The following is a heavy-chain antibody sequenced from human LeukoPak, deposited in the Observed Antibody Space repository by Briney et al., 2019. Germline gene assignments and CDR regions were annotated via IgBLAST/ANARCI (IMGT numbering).Heavy chain of an antibody. CDR2: IIPILGIA. J-gene: IGHJ6*02. Sequence: GASVKVSCKASGGTFSSYVISWVRQAPGQGLEWMGRIIPILGIANYAQKFQGRVTITADKSTSTAYMELSSLRSEDTAVYYCARDRNAVKSSRVIGMDVWGQGTTVTVSS. D-gene: IGHD3-22*01. V-gene: IGHV1-69*04. CDR1: GGTFSSYV. CDR3: ARDRNAVKSSRVIGMDV.